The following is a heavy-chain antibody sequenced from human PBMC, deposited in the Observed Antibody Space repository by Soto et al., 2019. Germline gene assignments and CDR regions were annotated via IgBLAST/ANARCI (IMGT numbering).Heavy chain of an antibody. V-gene: IGHV4-59*01. CDR3: ARVPRYCSSTSCYSPFDP. D-gene: IGHD2-2*02. J-gene: IGHJ5*02. CDR1: CGSISSYY. CDR2: IYYSGST. Sequence: SETLSLTCTVSCGSISSYYWSWIRQPPGKGLEWIGYIYYSGSTNYNPSLKSRVTISVDTSKNQFSLKLSSVTAADTAVYYCARVPRYCSSTSCYSPFDPWGQGTLVTVSS.